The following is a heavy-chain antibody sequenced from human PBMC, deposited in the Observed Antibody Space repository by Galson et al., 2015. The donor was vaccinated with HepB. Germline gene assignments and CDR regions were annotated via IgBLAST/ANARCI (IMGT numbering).Heavy chain of an antibody. CDR3: AKDRYDFWSGYHLYFDY. D-gene: IGHD3-3*01. CDR1: GFTFSSYG. V-gene: IGHV3-30*18. CDR2: ISYDGSNK. J-gene: IGHJ4*02. Sequence: SLRLSCAASGFTFSSYGMHWVRQAPGKGLEWVAVISYDGSNKYYADSVKGRFTISRDNSKNTLYLQTNSLRAEDTAVYYCAKDRYDFWSGYHLYFDYWGQGTLVTVSS.